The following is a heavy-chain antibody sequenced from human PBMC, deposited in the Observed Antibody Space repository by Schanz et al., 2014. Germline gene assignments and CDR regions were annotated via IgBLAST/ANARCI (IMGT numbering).Heavy chain of an antibody. CDR3: AKDTGYCHGGACYCFEY. J-gene: IGHJ4*02. D-gene: IGHD2-8*02. Sequence: EVQLLESGGGLVQPGGSLRLSCVASGFTFFGSFAMSWVRQAPGKGLEWVSYISGSSSTKYYADSVKGRFTISRDNGKKSLYLQMNSLRAEDTAVYFCAKDTGYCHGGACYCFEYWGLGILVTVSS. CDR2: ISGSSSTK. V-gene: IGHV3-48*01. CDR1: GFTFFGSFA.